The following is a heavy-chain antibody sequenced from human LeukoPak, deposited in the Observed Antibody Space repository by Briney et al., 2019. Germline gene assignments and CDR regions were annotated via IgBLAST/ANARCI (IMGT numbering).Heavy chain of an antibody. J-gene: IGHJ6*02. CDR1: GGSFSGYY. CDR2: INHSGST. CDR3: ARVRGYSYGLGVYYYYGMDV. V-gene: IGHV4-34*01. D-gene: IGHD5-18*01. Sequence: PSETLSLTCAVYGGSFSGYYWSWIRQPPGKGLEWIGEINHSGSTNYNPSLESRVTISVDTSKNQFSLKLSSVTAADTAVYYCARVRGYSYGLGVYYYYGMDVWGQGTTVTVSS.